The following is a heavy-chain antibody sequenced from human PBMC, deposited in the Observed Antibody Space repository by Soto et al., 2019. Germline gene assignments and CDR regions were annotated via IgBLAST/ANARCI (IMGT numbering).Heavy chain of an antibody. CDR3: ARLTRGVYDLDRLWEKFDY. V-gene: IGHV2-5*02. D-gene: IGHD5-12*01. Sequence: QITVKESGLTLVKPTQTLTLTCTFSGFSLSTNGMGVGWIRQSPGKALEWLALIYWDDDKRYCPSLRSRLTITQDPSTTQVDLTMTNMAPVDTATYFWARLTRGVYDLDRLWEKFDYWGQGTLVTVSS. J-gene: IGHJ4*02. CDR2: IYWDDDK. CDR1: GFSLSTNGMG.